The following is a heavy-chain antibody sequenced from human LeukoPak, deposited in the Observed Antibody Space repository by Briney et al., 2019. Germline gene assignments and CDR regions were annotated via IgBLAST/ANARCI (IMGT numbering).Heavy chain of an antibody. CDR3: VRRPPIYVGYYFDY. CDR1: GGSISSASYY. J-gene: IGHJ4*02. D-gene: IGHD3-9*01. Sequence: SETLSLTCTVFGGSISSASYYWSSIRQPAGKRLEWIGHFDTSGNTNYNPSLKSRVTISVDTSKKQFSLKMSSVTAPGTAVYYHVRRPPIYVGYYFDYLLQGSMVTVSS. CDR2: FDTSGNT. V-gene: IGHV4-61*09.